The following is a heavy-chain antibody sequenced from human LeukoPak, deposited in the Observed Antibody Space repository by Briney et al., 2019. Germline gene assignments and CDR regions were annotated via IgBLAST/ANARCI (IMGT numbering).Heavy chain of an antibody. CDR3: ARERSLGYCSSTSCWRRNWFDP. J-gene: IGHJ5*02. D-gene: IGHD2-2*01. CDR2: IKQDGSEK. Sequence: PGGSLRLSCAASGFTFSSYWMSWVRQAPGKGLEWVANIKQDGSEKYYVDSVKGRFTISRDNAKNTLYLQMNSLRAEDTAVYYCARERSLGYCSSTSCWRRNWFDPWGQGTLVTVSS. CDR1: GFTFSSYW. V-gene: IGHV3-7*01.